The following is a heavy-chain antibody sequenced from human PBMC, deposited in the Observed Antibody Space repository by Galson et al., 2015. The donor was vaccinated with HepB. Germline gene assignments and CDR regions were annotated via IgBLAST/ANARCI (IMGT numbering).Heavy chain of an antibody. CDR1: GFSFSSST. V-gene: IGHV1-58*01. Sequence: SVKVSCKASGFSFSSSTVQWVRQARGQRLEWIGWIVVGSGNTNYAQKFQARVSITRDMSTSTAFMYLSGLRSGDTAVYYCARGYSNYWYSGLGYWGQGTLVTVSS. D-gene: IGHD6-13*01. CDR2: IVVGSGNT. J-gene: IGHJ4*02. CDR3: ARGYSNYWYSGLGY.